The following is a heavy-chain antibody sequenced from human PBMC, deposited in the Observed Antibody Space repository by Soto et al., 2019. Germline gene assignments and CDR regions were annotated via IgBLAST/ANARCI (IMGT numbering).Heavy chain of an antibody. CDR1: GFTFSSYA. CDR3: AKFSVLRFLEWLSCFDY. V-gene: IGHV3-23*01. Sequence: GGSLRLSCAASGFTFSSYAMSWVRQAPGKGLEWVSAISGSGGSTYYADSVKGRFTISRDNSKNTLYLQMNSLRAEDMAVYYCAKFSVLRFLEWLSCFDYWGQGTLVTVSS. CDR2: ISGSGGST. J-gene: IGHJ4*02. D-gene: IGHD3-3*01.